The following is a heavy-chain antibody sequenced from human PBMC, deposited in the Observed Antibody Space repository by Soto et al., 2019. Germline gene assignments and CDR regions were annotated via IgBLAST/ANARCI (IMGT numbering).Heavy chain of an antibody. CDR3: ARELEGGVFDI. V-gene: IGHV4-30-4*01. J-gene: IGHJ3*02. CDR2: LSYTGST. Sequence: PSETLSLTCTVSGGPVIDAFSYWTWIRQPPGKGPEWMGYLSYTGSTYYNPSLRNRATISVDESSNILSLRLSSVTAADTAVYYCARELEGGVFDIWGRGTLVTVSS. D-gene: IGHD2-8*02. CDR1: GGPVIDAFSY.